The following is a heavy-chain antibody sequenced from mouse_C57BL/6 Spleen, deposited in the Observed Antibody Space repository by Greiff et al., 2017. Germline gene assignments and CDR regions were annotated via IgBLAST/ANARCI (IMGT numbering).Heavy chain of an antibody. D-gene: IGHD1-1*01. V-gene: IGHV1-81*01. Sequence: QVQLQQSGAELARPGASVKLSCKASGYTFTSYGISWVKQRTGQGLEWIGEIYPRSGNTYYNEKFKGKATLNADKSSSTAYMELRSLTSEDSAVYFCASPVTTVQRGGFAYWGQGTLVTVSA. CDR2: IYPRSGNT. CDR3: ASPVTTVQRGGFAY. CDR1: GYTFTSYG. J-gene: IGHJ3*01.